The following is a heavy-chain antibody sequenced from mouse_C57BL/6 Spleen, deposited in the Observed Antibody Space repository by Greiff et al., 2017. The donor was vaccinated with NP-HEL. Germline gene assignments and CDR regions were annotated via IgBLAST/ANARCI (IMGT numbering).Heavy chain of an antibody. CDR1: GYTFTDYY. V-gene: IGHV1-26*01. CDR2: INPNNGGT. D-gene: IGHD2-5*01. CDR3: ARKGHSNHCSMDY. J-gene: IGHJ4*01. Sequence: VQLQQSGPELVKPGASVKISCKASGYTFTDYYMNWVKQSHGKSLEWIGDINPNNGGTSYNQKFKGKATLTVDKSSSTAYMELRSLTSEDSAVYYCARKGHSNHCSMDYWGQGTSVTVSS.